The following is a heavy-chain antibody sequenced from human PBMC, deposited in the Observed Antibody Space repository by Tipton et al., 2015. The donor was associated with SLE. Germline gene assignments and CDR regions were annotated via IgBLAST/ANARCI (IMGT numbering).Heavy chain of an antibody. J-gene: IGHJ3*01. V-gene: IGHV4-31*03. CDR3: ARYGAVYVGNFFDV. CDR1: GGSISSSSYY. CDR2: IYRSGAT. D-gene: IGHD4/OR15-4a*01. Sequence: TLSLTCTVSGGSISSSSYYWSWIRQHPGKDLERIGYIYRSGATYYNPSPESRLAILLDTPKNQFSLRLSSVTAADTAVYYCARYGAVYVGNFFDVWGQGTLVTVS.